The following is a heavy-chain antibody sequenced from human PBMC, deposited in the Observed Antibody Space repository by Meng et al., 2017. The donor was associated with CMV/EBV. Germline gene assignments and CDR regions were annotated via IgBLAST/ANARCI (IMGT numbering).Heavy chain of an antibody. Sequence: GESLKISCAASGFTVSSNYMSWVRQAPGKGLEWVSVIYSGGSTYYADSVKGRFTISRDNSKNTLYLQMNSLRAEDTAVYYCARVTPCSSTSCEAIDIWGQGTMVTVSS. J-gene: IGHJ3*02. CDR3: ARVTPCSSTSCEAIDI. CDR1: GFTVSSNY. D-gene: IGHD2-2*01. V-gene: IGHV3-53*01. CDR2: IYSGGST.